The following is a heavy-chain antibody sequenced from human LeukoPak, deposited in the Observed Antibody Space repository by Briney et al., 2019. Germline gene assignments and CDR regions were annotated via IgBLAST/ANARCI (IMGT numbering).Heavy chain of an antibody. Sequence: SETLSPPALSMVGPSVVTTGAGCASPQGRGWSGLGEINHSGSTNYNPSLKSRVTISVDTSKNQFSLKLSSVTAADTAVYYCARDGPYSSSGHFDYWGQGTLVTVSS. J-gene: IGHJ4*02. CDR1: VGPSVVTT. D-gene: IGHD6-6*01. CDR3: ARDGPYSSSGHFDY. CDR2: INHSGST. V-gene: IGHV4-34*01.